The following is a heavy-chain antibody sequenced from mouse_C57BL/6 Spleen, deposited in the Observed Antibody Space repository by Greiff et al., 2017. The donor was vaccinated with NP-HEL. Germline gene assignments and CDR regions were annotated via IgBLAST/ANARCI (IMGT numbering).Heavy chain of an antibody. Sequence: QVQLQQSGPELVKPGASVKISCKASGYAFSSSWMNWVKQRPGKGLEWIGRIYPGDGDTNYNGKFKGKATLTADKSSSTAYMQLSSLTSEDSAVYFCATPHYGSSYAWFAYWGQGTLVTVSA. CDR2: IYPGDGDT. V-gene: IGHV1-82*01. CDR1: GYAFSSSW. D-gene: IGHD1-1*01. CDR3: ATPHYGSSYAWFAY. J-gene: IGHJ3*01.